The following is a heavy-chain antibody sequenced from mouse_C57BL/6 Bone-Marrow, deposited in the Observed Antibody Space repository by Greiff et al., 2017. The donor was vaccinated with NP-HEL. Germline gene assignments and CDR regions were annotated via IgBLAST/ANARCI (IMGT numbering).Heavy chain of an antibody. CDR1: GYTFTSYG. Sequence: ESGAELARPGASVKLSCKASGYTFTSYGISWVKQRTGQGLEWIGESYPRSGNTYYNEKFKGKATLTTEKSSSTAYMELRRLTSEDSAVYFCARGNDYGTYFDYWGQGATLTVSS. D-gene: IGHD2-4*01. CDR2: SYPRSGNT. J-gene: IGHJ2*01. V-gene: IGHV1-81*01. CDR3: ARGNDYGTYFDY.